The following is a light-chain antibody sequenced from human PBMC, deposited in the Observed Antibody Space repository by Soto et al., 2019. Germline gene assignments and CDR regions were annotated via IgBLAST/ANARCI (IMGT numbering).Light chain of an antibody. J-gene: IGKJ1*01. Sequence: DIQMTHSPSLLSLYIIDSATNTGRGSQTISSWLAWYQQKQGKAPKILISKASTLKSGAPSRFSGSGSGTEFTLTISSLQPDDFATYYCKHYNSYSEAFGQGSKADIK. CDR1: QTISSW. CDR2: KAS. CDR3: KHYNSYSEA. V-gene: IGKV1-5*03.